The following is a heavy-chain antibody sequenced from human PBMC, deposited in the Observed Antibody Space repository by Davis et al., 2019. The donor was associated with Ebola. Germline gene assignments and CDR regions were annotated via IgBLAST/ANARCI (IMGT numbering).Heavy chain of an antibody. Sequence: GESLKISCAASGFTFSGYAMSWVRQAPGKGLEWVSGLSGSGSSTYYADSVKGRLTISRDNSKNTLYLQMNSLRAEDTALYYCAKAYIAITTTTGLDYYFDYWGQGTLVTVSS. CDR2: LSGSGSST. J-gene: IGHJ4*02. D-gene: IGHD1-20*01. CDR3: AKAYIAITTTTGLDYYFDY. V-gene: IGHV3-23*01. CDR1: GFTFSGYA.